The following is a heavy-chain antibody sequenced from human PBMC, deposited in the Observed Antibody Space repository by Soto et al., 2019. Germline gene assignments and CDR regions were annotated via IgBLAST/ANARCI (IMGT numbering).Heavy chain of an antibody. CDR1: GYTFTSYG. CDR2: ISAYNGNT. CDR3: ARVAPQVVVPAVYSY. Sequence: ASVKVSCKASGYTFTSYGISWVRQAPGQGLEWMGWISAYNGNTNYAQKLQGRVTMTTDTSTSTAYMELRSLRSDDTAAYYCARVAPQVVVPAVYSYWGQGTLVTVSS. D-gene: IGHD2-2*01. V-gene: IGHV1-18*01. J-gene: IGHJ4*02.